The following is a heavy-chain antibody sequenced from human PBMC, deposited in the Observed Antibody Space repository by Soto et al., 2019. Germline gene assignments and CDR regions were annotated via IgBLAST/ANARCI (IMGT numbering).Heavy chain of an antibody. V-gene: IGHV4-4*07. CDR3: ARDNHYNYDFWSGYYSPLDYYYGMDV. J-gene: IGHJ6*02. Sequence: SETLSLTCTVSGGSISSYYWSWIRQPAGKGLEWIGRIYTSGSTNYNPSLKSRVTMSVDTSKNQFSLKLSSVTAADTAVYYCARDNHYNYDFWSGYYSPLDYYYGMDVWGQGTTVTVS. D-gene: IGHD3-3*01. CDR1: GGSISSYY. CDR2: IYTSGST.